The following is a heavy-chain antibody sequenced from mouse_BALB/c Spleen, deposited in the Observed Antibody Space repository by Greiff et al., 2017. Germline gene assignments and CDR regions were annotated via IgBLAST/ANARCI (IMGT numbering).Heavy chain of an antibody. Sequence: EVQVVESGGGLVQPGGSLRLSCATSGFSFSDFYMEWVRQPPGKRLEWIAASRNKANDYTTEYSASVKGRFIVSRDTSQSILYLQMNALRAEDTAIYYCARVRYDGYFPWFAYWGQGTLGTVSA. V-gene: IGHV7-1*02. CDR1: GFSFSDFY. CDR3: ARVRYDGYFPWFAY. CDR2: SRNKANDYTT. J-gene: IGHJ3*01. D-gene: IGHD2-3*01.